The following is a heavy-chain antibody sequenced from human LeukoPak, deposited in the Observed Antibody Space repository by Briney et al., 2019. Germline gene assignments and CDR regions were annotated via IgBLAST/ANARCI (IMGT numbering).Heavy chain of an antibody. J-gene: IGHJ4*02. CDR2: ISGSGSST. D-gene: IGHD4-23*01. CDR1: GFTFSNYA. V-gene: IGHV3-23*01. CDR3: ARGGDYGSIPVPYYFDY. Sequence: GGSLRLSCAASGFTFSNYAMSWVRQAPGKGLQWVSGISGSGSSTYSADSVKGRFTISRDNSKNTLYLQMNSLRAEDTAVYYCARGGDYGSIPVPYYFDYWGQGALVTVSS.